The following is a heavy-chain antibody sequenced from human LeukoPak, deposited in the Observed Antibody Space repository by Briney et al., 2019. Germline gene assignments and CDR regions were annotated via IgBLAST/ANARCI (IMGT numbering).Heavy chain of an antibody. J-gene: IGHJ4*02. CDR3: ARQGGYDAG. V-gene: IGHV4-59*08. CDR2: IYYSGST. D-gene: IGHD5-12*01. Sequence: PSETLSLTCTVSGGSISSYYWSWIRQPPGRGLEWIGYIYYSGSTNYNPSLKSRVTISVDTSKNQFSLKLSSVTAADTAVYYCARQGGYDAGWGQGTLFTVSS. CDR1: GGSISSYY.